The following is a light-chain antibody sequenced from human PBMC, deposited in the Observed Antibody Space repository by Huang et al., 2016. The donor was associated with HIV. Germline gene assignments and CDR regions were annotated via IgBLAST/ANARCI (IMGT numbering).Light chain of an antibody. V-gene: IGKV3-15*01. Sequence: EIVMTQSPATLSVSPGERATLPCRASQRVSNYLAWYQQKPGQAPRLLIYDASTGATGIPARFSGSGSGTEFTLTIRSLQSEDSAVYYCQQYNDWPLTFGGGTKVEIK. J-gene: IGKJ4*01. CDR3: QQYNDWPLT. CDR1: QRVSNY. CDR2: DAS.